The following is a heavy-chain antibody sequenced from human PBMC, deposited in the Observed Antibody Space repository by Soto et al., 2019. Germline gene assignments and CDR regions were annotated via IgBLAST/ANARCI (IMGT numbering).Heavy chain of an antibody. CDR2: VSGYNGNT. D-gene: IGHD3-16*01. V-gene: IGHV1-18*01. J-gene: IGHJ4*02. CDR3: ARDLGAKVYY. Sequence: QVQLVQSGAEVKKPGASVKVSCKASGYTFTSHGISWVRQAPGQGLEWMGWVSGYNGNTNYAQKFQGRVTMTTDTSTTTAYMELRSLTSDYTAVYYCARDLGAKVYYWGQGTLVPVSS. CDR1: GYTFTSHG.